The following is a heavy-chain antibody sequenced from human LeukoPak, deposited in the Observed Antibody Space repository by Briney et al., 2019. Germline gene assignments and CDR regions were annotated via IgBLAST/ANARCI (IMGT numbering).Heavy chain of an antibody. V-gene: IGHV4-59*01. CDR3: ARARPATDEIEY. D-gene: IGHD2-15*01. CDR1: GGSISSYY. Sequence: SETLSLTYTVSGGSISSYYWSWIRQPPGKGLEWIGYIYYSGSTNYNPSLKSRVTISVDTSKNQFSLKLSSVTAADTAVYYCARARPATDEIEYWGQGPLVTVSS. J-gene: IGHJ4*02. CDR2: IYYSGST.